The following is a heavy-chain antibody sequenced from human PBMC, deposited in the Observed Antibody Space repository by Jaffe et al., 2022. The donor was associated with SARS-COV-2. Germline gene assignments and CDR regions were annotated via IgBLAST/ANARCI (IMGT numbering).Heavy chain of an antibody. D-gene: IGHD6-13*01. CDR2: MNPNSGNT. CDR1: GYTFTSYD. V-gene: IGHV1-8*01. J-gene: IGHJ5*02. CDR3: AREMPGIAAGVGNWFDP. Sequence: QVQLVQSGAEVKKPGASVKVSCKASGYTFTSYDINWVRQATGQGLEWMGWMNPNSGNTGYAQKFQGRVTMTRNTSISTAYMELSSLRSEDTAVYYCAREMPGIAAGVGNWFDPWGQGTLVTVSS.